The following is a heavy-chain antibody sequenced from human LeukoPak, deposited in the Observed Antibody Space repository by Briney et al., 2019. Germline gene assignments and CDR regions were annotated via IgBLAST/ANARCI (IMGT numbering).Heavy chain of an antibody. CDR1: GAFFSGYY. J-gene: IGHJ4*02. Sequence: PDPLTLSCVVYGAFFSGYYCSWIRQPIGTWLECIGELLHSRNNNYNPSLTSRVTISVDTSKTQFSLKLSSVTAADTAVYYCASRARLAASFSPIRRHFEYWGQGTLVTVSS. D-gene: IGHD2-15*01. V-gene: IGHV4-34*12. CDR3: ASRARLAASFSPIRRHFEY. CDR2: LLHSRNN.